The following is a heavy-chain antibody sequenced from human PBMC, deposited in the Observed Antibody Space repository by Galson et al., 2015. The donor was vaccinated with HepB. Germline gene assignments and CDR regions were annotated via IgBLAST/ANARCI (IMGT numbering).Heavy chain of an antibody. CDR1: GFTLSNYG. D-gene: IGHD3-22*01. J-gene: IGHJ4*02. CDR2: ISYDGSNK. CDR3: ARAGYKANGGYSHY. Sequence: SLRLSCAASGFTLSNYGMHWVRQAPGKGLEWVAVISYDGSNKNYADSVNGRYTISRDNSKNTLYLQVNSLQADDTAVYYCARAGYKANGGYSHYWGQGTLVTVSS. V-gene: IGHV3-30*03.